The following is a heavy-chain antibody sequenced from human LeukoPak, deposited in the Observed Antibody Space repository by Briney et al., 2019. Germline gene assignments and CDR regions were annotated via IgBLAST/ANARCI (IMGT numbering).Heavy chain of an antibody. CDR1: GGSISSGGSY. Sequence: SQTLSLTCTVSGGSISSGGSYWSWIRQHPGKGLEWIGYIYYSGSTYYNPSLKSRVTISVDTSKNQFSLKLSSVTAADTAVYYCARVPKLGWYFDYWGQGTLVTVSS. V-gene: IGHV4-31*03. CDR3: ARVPKLGWYFDY. CDR2: IYYSGST. J-gene: IGHJ4*02. D-gene: IGHD2-15*01.